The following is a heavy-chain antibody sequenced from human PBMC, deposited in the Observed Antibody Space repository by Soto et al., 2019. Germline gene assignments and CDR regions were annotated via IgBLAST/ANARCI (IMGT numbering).Heavy chain of an antibody. CDR3: AKRSLTPAAMKSPFDY. D-gene: IGHD2-2*01. Sequence: EVQLLESGGGLVQPGGSPRLSCAASGFTFSNYAMSWVRQAPGKGLEWVSTISGGGDSTYYADSVKGRFTTSRDNSKNTLYLQVNSLRAEDTAAYYCAKRSLTPAAMKSPFDYWGQGTLVTVSS. J-gene: IGHJ4*02. V-gene: IGHV3-23*01. CDR1: GFTFSNYA. CDR2: ISGGGDST.